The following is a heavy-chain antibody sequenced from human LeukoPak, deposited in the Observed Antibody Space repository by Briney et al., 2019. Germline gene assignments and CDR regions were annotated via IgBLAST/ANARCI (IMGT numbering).Heavy chain of an antibody. J-gene: IGHJ5*02. CDR2: INWNGGST. Sequence: GGSLRLSCAVSGFTFDDYGMSWVRQAPGKGLEWVSGINWNGGSTGYADSVKGRFTISRDNAKNSLHLQMNSLRAEDTALYYCARGDSSGWYCWFDPWGQGTLVTVSS. CDR1: GFTFDDYG. D-gene: IGHD6-19*01. V-gene: IGHV3-20*04. CDR3: ARGDSSGWYCWFDP.